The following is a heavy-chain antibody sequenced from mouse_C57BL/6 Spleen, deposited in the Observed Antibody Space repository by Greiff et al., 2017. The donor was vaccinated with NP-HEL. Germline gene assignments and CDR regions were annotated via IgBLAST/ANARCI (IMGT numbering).Heavy chain of an antibody. CDR2: INPYNGGT. V-gene: IGHV1-19*01. CDR3: ARGDYYADYAMDY. J-gene: IGHJ4*01. Sequence: VQLQQSGPVLVKPGASVKMSCKASGYTFTDYYMNWVKQSHGKSLEWIGVINPYNGGTSYNQKFKGKATLTVDKSSSTAYMGLNSLTSEDSAVYYCARGDYYADYAMDYWGQGTSVTVSS. D-gene: IGHD1-1*01. CDR1: GYTFTDYY.